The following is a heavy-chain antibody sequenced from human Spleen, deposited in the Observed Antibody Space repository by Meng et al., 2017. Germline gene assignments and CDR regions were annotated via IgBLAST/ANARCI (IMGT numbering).Heavy chain of an antibody. Sequence: QVVLRPWGAGLLKATESMSLTCDVSGGSFSAYNWRWIRQSTGKGLEWIGGINHSGSTNYNPAHGSRASISVDTSQNNLSLKLSSVTDADSAVYYCARGPTTMAHDFDYWGQGTLVTVSS. V-gene: IGHV4-34*01. CDR2: INHSGST. CDR3: ARGPTTMAHDFDY. D-gene: IGHD4-11*01. J-gene: IGHJ4*02. CDR1: GGSFSAYN.